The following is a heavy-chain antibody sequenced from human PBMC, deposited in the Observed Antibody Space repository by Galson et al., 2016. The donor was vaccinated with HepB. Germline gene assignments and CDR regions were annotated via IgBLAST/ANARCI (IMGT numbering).Heavy chain of an antibody. V-gene: IGHV3-48*03. Sequence: SLILSGAGSGVNCSDYEMNGVRQVPVKGLEWVSYIRDSSSNRYYRHSLQGRFTISRENAKNSVFLQMNTLRLEDTAIYYCAREHRSFDLWGQGALVTVSS. J-gene: IGHJ4*02. CDR1: GVNCSDYE. CDR2: IRDSSSNR. CDR3: AREHRSFDL.